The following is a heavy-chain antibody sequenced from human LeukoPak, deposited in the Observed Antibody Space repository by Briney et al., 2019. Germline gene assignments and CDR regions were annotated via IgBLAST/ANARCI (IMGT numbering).Heavy chain of an antibody. CDR2: INHSGST. V-gene: IGHV4-34*01. CDR3: ARLPYYGSGSYLYWYFDL. CDR1: GGSFSGYY. Sequence: PSETLSLTCAVYGGSFSGYYWSWIRQPPGKGLEWIGEINHSGSTNYNPSLKSRVTISVDTSKNQFSLKLSSVTAADTAVYYCARLPYYGSGSYLYWYFDLWGRGALVTVSS. J-gene: IGHJ2*01. D-gene: IGHD3-10*01.